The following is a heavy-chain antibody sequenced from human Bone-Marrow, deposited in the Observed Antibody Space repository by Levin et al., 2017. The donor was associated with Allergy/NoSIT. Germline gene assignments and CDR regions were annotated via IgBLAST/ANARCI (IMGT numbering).Heavy chain of an antibody. CDR2: ISFSSSYI. V-gene: IGHV3-21*01. D-gene: IGHD6-19*01. CDR1: GFTFSSYN. CDR3: ARDSSGWVYGMDV. J-gene: IGHJ6*02. Sequence: GESLKISCAASGFTFSSYNMNWVRQAPGKGLEWVSSISFSSSYIYYVDSVKGRFTISRDNAKSSLYLQMDSLRAEDTAVYYCARDSSGWVYGMDVWGQGTTVTVSS.